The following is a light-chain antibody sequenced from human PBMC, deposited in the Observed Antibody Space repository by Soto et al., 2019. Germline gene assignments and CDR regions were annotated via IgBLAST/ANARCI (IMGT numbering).Light chain of an antibody. CDR2: DNY. V-gene: IGLV1-51*01. J-gene: IGLJ1*01. CDR1: SSNIGNDY. Sequence: QSVLTQPPSVSAAPGQKVTISCSGSSSNIGNDYVSWYQQLPGTAPKLLIYDNYKRPSQIPDRFSGSKSGTSGTLGITGLQTGDEDDYYCSTWDSIVSACVFGTGTKLTVL. CDR3: STWDSIVSACV.